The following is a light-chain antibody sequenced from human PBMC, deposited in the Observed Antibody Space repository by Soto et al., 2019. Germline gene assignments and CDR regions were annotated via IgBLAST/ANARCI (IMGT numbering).Light chain of an antibody. J-gene: IGKJ1*01. Sequence: DIHITHSPSSVSSSLVDRVTITCRASQTIDSWLAWYQQRPGKPPNLLIYKASTLASGVPSRFSGSGSGTEFTLTINSLQPDDFATYYCQQYNIYSGTFGQGTKVDI. CDR3: QQYNIYSGT. V-gene: IGKV1-5*03. CDR1: QTIDSW. CDR2: KAS.